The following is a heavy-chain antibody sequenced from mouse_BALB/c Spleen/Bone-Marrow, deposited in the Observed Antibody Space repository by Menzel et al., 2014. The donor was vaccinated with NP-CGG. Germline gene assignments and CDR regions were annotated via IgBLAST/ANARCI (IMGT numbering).Heavy chain of an antibody. CDR2: ISNGGVTT. J-gene: IGHJ2*01. Sequence: DVKLVESGGGLVQPGGSPKLSCAASGFTFSSYTMSWVRQTPEKRLEWVAYISNGGVTTYYPDTVKGRFTISRDNAKNTLYLQMSSLKSEDTAMYYCARPYYGNYGYFDYWGQGTTLTVSS. V-gene: IGHV5-12-2*01. CDR1: GFTFSSYT. D-gene: IGHD2-10*01. CDR3: ARPYYGNYGYFDY.